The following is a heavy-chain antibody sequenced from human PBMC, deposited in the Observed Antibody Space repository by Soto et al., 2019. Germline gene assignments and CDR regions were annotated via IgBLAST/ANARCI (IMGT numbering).Heavy chain of an antibody. D-gene: IGHD6-6*01. V-gene: IGHV1-69*13. CDR1: GGTFSSYA. CDR2: IIPIFGTA. CDR3: AIKLIAARPHDYCYGMGV. J-gene: IGHJ6*02. Sequence: SVKVSCKASGGTFSSYAISWVRRAPGQGLEWMGGIIPIFGTANYAQKFQGRVTITADESTSTAYMELSSLRSEDAAVYYCAIKLIAARPHDYCYGMGVWGQGATVA.